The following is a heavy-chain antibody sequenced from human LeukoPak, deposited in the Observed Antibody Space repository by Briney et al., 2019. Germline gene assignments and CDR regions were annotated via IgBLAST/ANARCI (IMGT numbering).Heavy chain of an antibody. CDR1: GFTFSSYA. Sequence: GGSLRLSCAASGFTFSSYAMSWVRQAPGKGLEWVSAISGSGGSTYYADSGKGRFTISRDNYKSTLFLQMNSLRAEDTAVYYCAKDPRVGSRVATPCHWGQGTLVTVSS. D-gene: IGHD5-24*01. J-gene: IGHJ4*02. CDR2: ISGSGGST. V-gene: IGHV3-23*01. CDR3: AKDPRVGSRVATPCH.